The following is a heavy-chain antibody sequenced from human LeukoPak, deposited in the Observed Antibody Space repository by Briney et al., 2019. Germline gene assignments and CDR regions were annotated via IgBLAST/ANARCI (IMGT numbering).Heavy chain of an antibody. CDR3: ARDRDVDDFDS. V-gene: IGHV3-48*01. Sequence: GGSLRLSCAASGFTFSSYSMNWVRQAPGRGLEWVSYISSSSSTVYYADSVKGRFTISRDNAKNSLYLQMNSLRAEDTAVYYCARDRDVDDFDSWGHGTLVTVSS. D-gene: IGHD2-15*01. CDR2: ISSSSSTV. CDR1: GFTFSSYS. J-gene: IGHJ4*01.